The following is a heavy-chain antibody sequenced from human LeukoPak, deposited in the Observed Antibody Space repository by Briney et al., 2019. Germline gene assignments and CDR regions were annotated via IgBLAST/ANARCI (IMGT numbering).Heavy chain of an antibody. CDR2: IYTSGST. D-gene: IGHD3-3*01. V-gene: IGHV4-61*02. CDR1: GGSISSGSYY. J-gene: IGHJ4*02. Sequence: SETLSLTCTVSGGSISSGSYYWSWIRQPAGKGLEWIGRIYTSGSTNYNPSLKSRVTISVDTSKNQFSLKLSSVTAADTAVYYCARDGGRNNDYWGQGILVTVSS. CDR3: ARDGGRNNDY.